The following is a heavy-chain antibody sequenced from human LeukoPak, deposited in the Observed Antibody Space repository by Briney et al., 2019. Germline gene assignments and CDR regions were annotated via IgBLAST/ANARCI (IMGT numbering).Heavy chain of an antibody. Sequence: ASETLSLTCTVSGGSIGSYYWSWIRQPPGKGLEWIGYIYTSGSTNYNPSLKSRVTISVDTSKNQFSLKLSSVTAADTAVYYCARSSIAAPEGWFDPWGQGTLVTVSS. CDR1: GGSIGSYY. CDR2: IYTSGST. J-gene: IGHJ5*02. CDR3: ARSSIAAPEGWFDP. V-gene: IGHV4-4*09. D-gene: IGHD6-6*01.